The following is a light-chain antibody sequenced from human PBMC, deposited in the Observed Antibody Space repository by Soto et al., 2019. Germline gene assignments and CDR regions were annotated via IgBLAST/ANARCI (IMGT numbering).Light chain of an antibody. CDR2: AAS. CDR1: QGIGSF. Sequence: DIQLTQSPSFLSASVGDRVTVTYRASQGIGSFLAWYQQRPGKAPKLLIYAASTLQSGVPSRFSGSGSGTEFALTISNLQPEDFATYYCQQLSTYPYTFGQGTKLEIK. V-gene: IGKV1-9*01. CDR3: QQLSTYPYT. J-gene: IGKJ2*01.